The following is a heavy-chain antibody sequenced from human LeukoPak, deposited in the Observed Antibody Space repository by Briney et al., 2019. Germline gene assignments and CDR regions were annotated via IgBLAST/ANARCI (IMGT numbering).Heavy chain of an antibody. CDR2: MNPNSGNT. CDR1: GYTFTSYD. CDR3: ARDKVRGVIIFDY. J-gene: IGHJ4*02. V-gene: IGHV1-8*01. Sequence: GASVKVSCKASGYTFTSYDINWVRQATGQGLEWMGWMNPNSGNTGYAQKLQGRVTMTTDTSTSTAYMELRSLRSDDTAVYYCARDKVRGVIIFDYWGQGTQVTVSS. D-gene: IGHD3-10*01.